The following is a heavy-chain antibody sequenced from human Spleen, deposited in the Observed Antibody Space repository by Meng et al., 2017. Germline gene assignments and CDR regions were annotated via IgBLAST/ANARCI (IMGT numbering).Heavy chain of an antibody. CDR3: ARDYRVWRGMDV. D-gene: IGHD3-3*01. CDR1: GFTFSSYG. CDR2: IWYDGSNK. V-gene: IGHV3-33*01. J-gene: IGHJ6*02. Sequence: GESLKISCAASGFTFSSYGMHWVRQAPGKGLEWVAVIWYDGSNKYYADSVKGRFTISRDNSKNTLYLQMNSLRAEDTAVYYCARDYRVWRGMDVWGQGTTVTVSS.